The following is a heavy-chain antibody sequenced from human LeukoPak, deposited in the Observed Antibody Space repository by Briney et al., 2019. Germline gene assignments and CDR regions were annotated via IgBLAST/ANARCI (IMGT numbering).Heavy chain of an antibody. J-gene: IGHJ4*02. CDR3: ANQILRFLEWFPGPFDY. CDR2: ISGSGGST. D-gene: IGHD3-3*01. Sequence: ETLSLTCTVSGYSISSGYYWGWVRQAPGKGLEWVSAISGSGGSTYCADSVKGRFTISRDNSKNTLYLQMNSLRAEDTAVYYCANQILRFLEWFPGPFDYWGQGTLVTVSS. CDR1: GYSISSGYY. V-gene: IGHV3-23*01.